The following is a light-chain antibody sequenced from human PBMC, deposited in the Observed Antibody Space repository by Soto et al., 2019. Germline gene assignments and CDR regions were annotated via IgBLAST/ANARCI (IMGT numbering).Light chain of an antibody. CDR2: DAS. CDR3: QQYGNSPAT. CDR1: QSVTSTY. Sequence: PGERATLSCRASQSVTSTYLAWYQRKPGQAPRLLIYDASSRATGIPDRFSGSGSGTDFTLTITRLEPEDFAVYYCQQYGNSPATFGPGTKVDN. V-gene: IGKV3-20*01. J-gene: IGKJ3*01.